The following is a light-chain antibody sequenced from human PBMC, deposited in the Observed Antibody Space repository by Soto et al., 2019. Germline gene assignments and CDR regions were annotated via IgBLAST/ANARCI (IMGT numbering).Light chain of an antibody. CDR1: QAINNY. CDR3: QKFNAVPT. J-gene: IGKJ4*01. Sequence: DIQMTQSPSSLSASVGDRVTITCRASQAINNYLAWYQQKPGKDPTLLISAASTLQSGVPSRFSGSGSGTDFTLTISSLHPEDVATYYCQKFNAVPTFGGGTKVEI. CDR2: AAS. V-gene: IGKV1-27*01.